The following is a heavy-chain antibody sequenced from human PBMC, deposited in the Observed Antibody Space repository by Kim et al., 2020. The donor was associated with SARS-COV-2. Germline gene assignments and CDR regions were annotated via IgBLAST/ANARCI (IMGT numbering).Heavy chain of an antibody. V-gene: IGHV3-33*01. CDR2: IWCDGSNK. Sequence: GGSLRLSCAASGFTFSNYGMHWVRQAPGKGLEWVAVIWCDGSNKYYADTVKGRFTISRDNAKNTLYLQMNSLRAEDTAVYYCASLTPSTSDYEEEVGNWGQGTLVTVSS. J-gene: IGHJ1*01. D-gene: IGHD5-12*01. CDR3: ASLTPSTSDYEEEVGN. CDR1: GFTFSNYG.